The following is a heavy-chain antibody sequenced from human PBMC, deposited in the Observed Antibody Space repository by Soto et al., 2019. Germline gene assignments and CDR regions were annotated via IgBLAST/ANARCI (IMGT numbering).Heavy chain of an antibody. CDR3: ARERSAAGTGWFDP. CDR2: MNPNSGNT. J-gene: IGHJ5*02. CDR1: GYTFTSYD. D-gene: IGHD6-13*01. V-gene: IGHV1-8*01. Sequence: QVQLVQSVAEVKKSGASVKVSCKASGYTFTSYDINWVRQATGQGLEWMGWMNPNSGNTGYAQKFQGRVTMTRNTSISTAYMELSSLRYEDTAVYYCARERSAAGTGWFDPWGQGTLVTVSS.